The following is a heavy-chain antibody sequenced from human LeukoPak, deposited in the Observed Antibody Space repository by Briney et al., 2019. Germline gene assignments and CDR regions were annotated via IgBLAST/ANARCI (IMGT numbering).Heavy chain of an antibody. CDR2: VWFDGSNK. CDR3: ARQVEYSGYDYLDY. D-gene: IGHD5-12*01. CDR1: GFXFSSYV. J-gene: IGHJ4*02. V-gene: IGHV3-33*01. Sequence: PGGSLRLSCAASGFXFSSYVIYWVRQAPGKGLEWVAVVWFDGSNKYYGDSVKGRFTISRDNSKNTLFLQMDSVRVEDTAVYYCARQVEYSGYDYLDYWGQGTLVTVSS.